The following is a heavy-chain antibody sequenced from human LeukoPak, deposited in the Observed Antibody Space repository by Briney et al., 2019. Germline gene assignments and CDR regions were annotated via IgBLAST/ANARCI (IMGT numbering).Heavy chain of an antibody. V-gene: IGHV4-39*07. J-gene: IGHJ3*02. Sequence: PSETLSLTCTVSGGSISTTSYYWGWIRQPPGKGLEWIGSIFYTGATYYNPSLKSRVTISVDTSKNQFSLKLSSVTAADTAVYYCARDGTYYYDSSGPPTNFDIWGQGTMVTVSS. CDR1: GGSISTTSYY. D-gene: IGHD3-22*01. CDR3: ARDGTYYYDSSGPPTNFDI. CDR2: IFYTGAT.